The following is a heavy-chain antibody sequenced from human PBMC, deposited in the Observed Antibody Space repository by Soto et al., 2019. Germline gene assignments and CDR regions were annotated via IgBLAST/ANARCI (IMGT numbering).Heavy chain of an antibody. CDR1: GYTFTRYD. J-gene: IGHJ4*02. Sequence: ASVKVSCKASGYTFTRYDIKWVRQATGQGLEWMGWMNPNSGNTGYAQKFQGRVTMTRNTSISTAYMELSSLRSEDTAVYYCARVVLGLLRFLARPLPTVDYWGQATLVTVS. V-gene: IGHV1-8*01. CDR2: MNPNSGNT. D-gene: IGHD3-3*01. CDR3: ARVVLGLLRFLARPLPTVDY.